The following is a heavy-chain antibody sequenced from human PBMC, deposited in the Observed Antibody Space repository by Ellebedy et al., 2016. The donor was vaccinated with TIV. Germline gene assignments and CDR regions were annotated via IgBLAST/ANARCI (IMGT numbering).Heavy chain of an antibody. Sequence: GESLKISXVASGFTFSRYSMYWVRQAPGKGLEWVSYISSSSSTIYYADSVKGRFTISRDKAKNSLYLQMNSLRAEDTAVYYCAAAAGAGDDAFDIWGQGTMVTVSS. J-gene: IGHJ3*02. CDR3: AAAAGAGDDAFDI. D-gene: IGHD6-13*01. CDR1: GFTFSRYS. CDR2: ISSSSSTI. V-gene: IGHV3-48*01.